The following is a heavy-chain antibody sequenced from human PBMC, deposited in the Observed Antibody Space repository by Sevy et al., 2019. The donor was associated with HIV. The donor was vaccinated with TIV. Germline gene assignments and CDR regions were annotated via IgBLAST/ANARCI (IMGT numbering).Heavy chain of an antibody. D-gene: IGHD6-19*01. J-gene: IGHJ4*02. CDR3: ARESLAVAGIGYYFNY. CDR1: GFSISGYG. CDR2: IWYDGTNK. V-gene: IGHV3-33*01. Sequence: GGSLRLSCTASGFSISGYGMHWVRQVPGKGLEWVAIIWYDGTNKDYTDSVKGRFTITRDNSKNTLYLQMNSLRVEDTAVYYYARESLAVAGIGYYFNYWGQGTLVTVSS.